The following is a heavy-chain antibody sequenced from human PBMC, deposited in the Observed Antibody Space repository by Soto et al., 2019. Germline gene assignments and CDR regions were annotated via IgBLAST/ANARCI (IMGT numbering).Heavy chain of an antibody. V-gene: IGHV1-69*13. CDR2: IIPVFNTS. Sequence: SVKVSCKASGGTLSNSAISWVRQAPGQRLQWMGGIIPVFNTSNFAQNLQGRVKVSADESTSTAYMELSGLTSDDTAMYFCARMADSLTTVIYYFFDIWGQGTQVTVSS. CDR1: GGTLSNSA. CDR3: ARMADSLTTVIYYFFDI. J-gene: IGHJ4*02. D-gene: IGHD4-4*01.